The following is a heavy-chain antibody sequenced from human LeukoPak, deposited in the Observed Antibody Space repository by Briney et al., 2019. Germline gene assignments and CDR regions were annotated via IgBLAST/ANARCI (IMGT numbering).Heavy chain of an antibody. V-gene: IGHV3-30-3*01. D-gene: IGHD3-22*01. CDR3: ARDHGGYYYCLDY. CDR1: GFTFSSYA. CDR2: ISYDGSNK. J-gene: IGHJ4*02. Sequence: GGSLRLSCAASGFTFSSYAMHWVRQAPGKGLEWVAVISYDGSNKYYADSVKGRFTISRDNSKNTLYLQMNSLRAEDTAVYYCARDHGGYYYCLDYWGQGTLVTVSS.